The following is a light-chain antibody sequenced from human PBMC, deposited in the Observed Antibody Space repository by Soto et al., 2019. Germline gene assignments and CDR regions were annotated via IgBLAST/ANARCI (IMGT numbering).Light chain of an antibody. Sequence: EIVMTQSPATLSVSPGERATLSCRASQSVINNLAWYQQRPGQAPSLLIYGASTRATGSPARFSGSGSGTEFTLTISSLQSEDFAVYYCQQYSKWPPITFGQGTRLEIK. CDR1: QSVINN. J-gene: IGKJ5*01. V-gene: IGKV3-15*01. CDR2: GAS. CDR3: QQYSKWPPIT.